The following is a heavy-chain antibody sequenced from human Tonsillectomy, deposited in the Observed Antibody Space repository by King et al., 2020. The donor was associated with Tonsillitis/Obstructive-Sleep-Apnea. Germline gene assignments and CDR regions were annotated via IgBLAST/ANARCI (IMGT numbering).Heavy chain of an antibody. Sequence: QLVQSGAEVKKPGASLKISCKGSGYSFTSYWIGWVRQMPGKGLEWMGIIYPGDSDTRYSTSFQGQVTISADKSISTAYLQWSSLKASDTAMYYCARRDIVVVPAAKTHYYYYMDVWGKGTTVTVSS. CDR2: IYPGDSDT. J-gene: IGHJ6*03. D-gene: IGHD2-2*01. CDR3: ARRDIVVVPAAKTHYYYYMDV. V-gene: IGHV5-51*01. CDR1: GYSFTSYW.